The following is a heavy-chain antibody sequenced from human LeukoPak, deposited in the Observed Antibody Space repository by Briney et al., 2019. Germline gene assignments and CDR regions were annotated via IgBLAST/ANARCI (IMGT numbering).Heavy chain of an antibody. CDR2: ISYDGSNK. Sequence: GGSLRLSCAASGFTFSSYAMHWVRQAPGKGLEWVAVISYDGSNKYYADSVKGRFTISRDNSKNTLYLQMNSLRAEDTAVYYCAREGRVVVVPAAPDAFDIWGQGTMVTVSS. J-gene: IGHJ3*02. CDR1: GFTFSSYA. CDR3: AREGRVVVVPAAPDAFDI. V-gene: IGHV3-30*04. D-gene: IGHD2-2*01.